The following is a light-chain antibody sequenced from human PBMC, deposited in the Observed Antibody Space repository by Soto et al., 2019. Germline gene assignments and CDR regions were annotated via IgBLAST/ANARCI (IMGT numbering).Light chain of an antibody. Sequence: EIVMTQSPATLSVSPGERATLSRRASQSVSSNLAWYQQKPGQAPRLLIYGASTRATGIPARFSGSGSGTEFTLTISSLQSEDFAVDYCQHYNNWPRTFGQGTKVESK. CDR2: GAS. CDR1: QSVSSN. CDR3: QHYNNWPRT. V-gene: IGKV3-15*01. J-gene: IGKJ1*01.